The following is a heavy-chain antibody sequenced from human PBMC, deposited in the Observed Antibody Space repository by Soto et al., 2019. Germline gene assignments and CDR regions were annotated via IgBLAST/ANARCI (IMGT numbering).Heavy chain of an antibody. Sequence: QVQLQESGPGLVKPSQTLSLTCTVSGGSISSGDYYWSWVRQHPGKGLEWIGYMYYSGSTYYNPSLKSRVTISEDTSKNQLSLKLSSVTAADTAVYYCARGEASMVRGVSNWFDPWGQGTLVTVSS. CDR2: MYYSGST. J-gene: IGHJ5*02. CDR1: GGSISSGDYY. D-gene: IGHD3-10*01. CDR3: ARGEASMVRGVSNWFDP. V-gene: IGHV4-31*03.